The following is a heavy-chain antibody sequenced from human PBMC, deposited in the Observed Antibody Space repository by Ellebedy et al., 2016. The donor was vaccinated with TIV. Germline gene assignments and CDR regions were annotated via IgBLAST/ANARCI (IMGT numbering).Heavy chain of an antibody. CDR3: ARDRDWNYGGWFDP. CDR2: INPNSGGT. Sequence: ASVKVSCKASGYTFTGYYMHWVRQAPGQGLEWMGRINPNSGGTNYAQKFQGRVTMTRDTSISTAYMELSRLRSDDTAVYYCARDRDWNYGGWFDPWGQGTLATVSS. V-gene: IGHV1-2*02. D-gene: IGHD1-7*01. J-gene: IGHJ5*02. CDR1: GYTFTGYY.